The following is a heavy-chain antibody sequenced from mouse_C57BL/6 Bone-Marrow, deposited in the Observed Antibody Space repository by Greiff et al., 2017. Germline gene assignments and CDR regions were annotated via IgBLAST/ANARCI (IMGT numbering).Heavy chain of an antibody. CDR2: IHPNSGST. CDR3: ARFRAYWYFDV. J-gene: IGHJ1*03. CDR1: VYTFTRYW. D-gene: IGHD3-1*01. Sequence: QVQLQQPGAELVKPGASVKLSCKASVYTFTRYWMHWVKQRPGQGLEWIGMIHPNSGSTNYNEKFKSKATLTVDKSSSTTYMQRSSLTSEDSAVDYCARFRAYWYFDVWGTGTTVAVCS. V-gene: IGHV1-64*01.